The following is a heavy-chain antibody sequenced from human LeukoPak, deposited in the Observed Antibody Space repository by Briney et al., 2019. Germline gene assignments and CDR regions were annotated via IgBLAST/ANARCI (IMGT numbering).Heavy chain of an antibody. V-gene: IGHV1-24*01. CDR1: GYTLTELS. CDR2: FDPEDGET. Sequence: ASVKVSCKVSGYTLTELSMHWVRQAPGKGLEWMGGFDPEDGETIYAQKSQGRVTMTEDTSTDTAYMELSSLRSEDTAVYYCATPVAGKNDAFDIWGQGTMVTVSS. J-gene: IGHJ3*02. D-gene: IGHD6-19*01. CDR3: ATPVAGKNDAFDI.